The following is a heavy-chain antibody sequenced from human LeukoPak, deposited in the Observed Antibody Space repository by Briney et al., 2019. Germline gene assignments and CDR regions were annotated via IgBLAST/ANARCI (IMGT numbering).Heavy chain of an antibody. CDR3: ARDGSGTRESSGWYGGGSDY. Sequence: SETLSLTCTVSGGSISSYYWSWIRQPPGKGLEWIGYIYYSGSTNYNPSLKSRVTISVDTSKNQFSLKLSSVTAADPAVYYWARDGSGTRESSGWYGGGSDYWGQGTLVTVSS. D-gene: IGHD6-19*01. J-gene: IGHJ4*02. CDR1: GGSISSYY. CDR2: IYYSGST. V-gene: IGHV4-59*12.